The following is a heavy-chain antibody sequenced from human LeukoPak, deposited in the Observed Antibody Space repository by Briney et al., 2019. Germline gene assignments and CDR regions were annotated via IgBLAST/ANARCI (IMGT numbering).Heavy chain of an antibody. J-gene: IGHJ3*02. V-gene: IGHV3-9*01. CDR1: GFTFDDYA. CDR3: AKEAALSGYDSSRGNAFDI. Sequence: GGSLRLSCAASGFTFDDYAMHWVRQAQGKGLEWVSGLSWNSGSIDYADSVKGRFTISRDNAKNSLYLQMNSLRAEDTALYYCAKEAALSGYDSSRGNAFDIWGQGTMVTVSS. CDR2: LSWNSGSI. D-gene: IGHD5-12*01.